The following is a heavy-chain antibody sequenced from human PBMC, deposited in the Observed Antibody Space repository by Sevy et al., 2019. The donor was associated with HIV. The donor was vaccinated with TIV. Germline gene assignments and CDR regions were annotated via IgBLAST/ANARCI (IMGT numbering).Heavy chain of an antibody. CDR1: GFTFSSYA. CDR3: ARNPGVGSYYYMDV. V-gene: IGHV3-23*01. D-gene: IGHD1-26*01. J-gene: IGHJ6*03. Sequence: GGSLRLSCAASGFTFSSYAMSWVRQAPGKGLEWVSSISGSGGSTYYAYSLKGQFTITRDNSKNTQYLQVNSLSVEDTAVYYCARNPGVGSYYYMDVWGKGTTVTVSS. CDR2: ISGSGGST.